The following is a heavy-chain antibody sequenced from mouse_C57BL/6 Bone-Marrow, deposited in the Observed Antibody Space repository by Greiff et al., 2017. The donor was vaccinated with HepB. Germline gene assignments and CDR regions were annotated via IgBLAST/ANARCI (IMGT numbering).Heavy chain of an antibody. CDR3: GYYGSSPYYAMDY. Sequence: EVKLVESVAELVRPGASVKLSCTASGFNIKNTYMHWVKQRPEQGLEWIGRIDPANGNTKYAPKFQGKATITADTSSNTAYLQLSSLTSEDTAIYYCGYYGSSPYYAMDYWGQGTSVTVSS. CDR1: GFNIKNTY. V-gene: IGHV14-3*01. J-gene: IGHJ4*01. CDR2: IDPANGNT. D-gene: IGHD1-1*01.